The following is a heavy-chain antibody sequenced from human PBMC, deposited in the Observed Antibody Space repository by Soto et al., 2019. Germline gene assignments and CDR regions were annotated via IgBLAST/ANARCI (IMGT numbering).Heavy chain of an antibody. CDR1: YASVTSGTYY. CDR3: AEDRGGPGPTFDF. J-gene: IGHJ4*02. V-gene: IGHV4-61*03. D-gene: IGHD2-2*01. CDR2: VSYGGRH. Sequence: QVQLQESGPGLLKPSETLSLTCTVSYASVTSGTYYWTWIRQPPGKGLEWIGYVSYGGRHNYNRSLRRRIIIAIDESKNHFSLTLTSVTAADSAMYYCAEDRGGPGPTFDFWGQGNLVSVSS.